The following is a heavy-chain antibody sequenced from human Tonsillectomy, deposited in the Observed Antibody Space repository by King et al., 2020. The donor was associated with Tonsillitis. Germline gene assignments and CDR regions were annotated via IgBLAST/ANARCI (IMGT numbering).Heavy chain of an antibody. J-gene: IGHJ5*02. Sequence: QLQESGPGLVKPSQTLSLTCTVSGDSISSGGYYWNWIRHHPGEGLEWIGYIYYSGSTNYNPSLKSRVTISVDTSKNQFSLKLNSVTAADTAVYYCVGDARRGGDPEVLNWFDPWGQGTLVTVSS. CDR2: IYYSGST. CDR3: VGDARRGGDPEVLNWFDP. V-gene: IGHV4-31*03. D-gene: IGHD2-21*02. CDR1: GDSISSGGYY.